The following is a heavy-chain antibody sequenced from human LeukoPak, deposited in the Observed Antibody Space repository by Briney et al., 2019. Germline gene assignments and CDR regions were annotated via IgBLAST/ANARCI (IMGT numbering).Heavy chain of an antibody. D-gene: IGHD2-15*01. V-gene: IGHV3-53*01. Sequence: GGSLRLSCAASGFTVSSNYMSWVRQAPGKGLEWVSIIYSGGSTYYADSVKGRFTISRDNSKNTLYLQMNSLRAEDTAVYYCARTDTRPRFGHWFDPWGQGTLVTVSS. CDR3: ARTDTRPRFGHWFDP. CDR1: GFTVSSNY. CDR2: IYSGGST. J-gene: IGHJ5*02.